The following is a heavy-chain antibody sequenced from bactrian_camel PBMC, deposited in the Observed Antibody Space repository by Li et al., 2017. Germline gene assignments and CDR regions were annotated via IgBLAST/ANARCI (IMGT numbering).Heavy chain of an antibody. CDR2: IDRKGDT. CDR3: ASDPLGTRLARIPLWDY. D-gene: IGHD3*01. J-gene: IGHJ4*01. Sequence: HVQLVESGGGSVQVGGSLTLSCAASGYSSRYSMGWFRQPPGQEREGIAIIDRKGDTLYADSVKGRFTISRDNANNILHLQMDSLKPEDSATYYCASDPLGTRLARIPLWDYRGQGTQVTVS. CDR1: GYSSRYS. V-gene: IGHV3S55*01.